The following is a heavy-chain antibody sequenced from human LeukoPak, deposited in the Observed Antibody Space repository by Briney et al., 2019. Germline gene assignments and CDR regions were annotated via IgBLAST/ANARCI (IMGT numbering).Heavy chain of an antibody. CDR2: ISSSSTI. Sequence: GGSLRLSCAASGFTFSSYSMNWVRQAPGKGLEWVSYISSSSTIYYADSVKGRFTISRDNAKNSLYLQMNSLRAEDTAVYYCARDFLDVTVTTSFDYWGQGTLVTVSS. CDR1: GFTFSSYS. V-gene: IGHV3-48*01. D-gene: IGHD4-17*01. CDR3: ARDFLDVTVTTSFDY. J-gene: IGHJ4*02.